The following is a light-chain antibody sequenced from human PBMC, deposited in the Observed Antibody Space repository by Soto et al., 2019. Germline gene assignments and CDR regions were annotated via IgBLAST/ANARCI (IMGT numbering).Light chain of an antibody. CDR2: GAS. CDR3: QHYNNLPLT. Sequence: ELVMTQSPGTLSLSPGERATLSCRASQSISSNLAWYQQKPGQSPRLLIFGASTRAPGIPARFSGSGSGTEFTLAISSLQSEDFAVYYCQHYNNLPLTFGGGTEVEIK. CDR1: QSISSN. J-gene: IGKJ4*01. V-gene: IGKV3-15*01.